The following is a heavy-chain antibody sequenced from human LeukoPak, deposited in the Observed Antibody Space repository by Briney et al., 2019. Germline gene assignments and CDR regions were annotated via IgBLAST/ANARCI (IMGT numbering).Heavy chain of an antibody. CDR3: ARDSSGDSSSWYYAYYYYGMDV. J-gene: IGHJ6*02. Sequence: SETLSLTCTVSGGSISSYYWSWIRQPAGKGLEWIGRIYTSGSTNYNPSLKSRVTMSVDTSKNQFSLKLSSVTAADTAVYYCARDSSGDSSSWYYAYYYYGMDVWGQGTTVTVSS. CDR1: GGSISSYY. V-gene: IGHV4-4*07. CDR2: IYTSGST. D-gene: IGHD6-13*01.